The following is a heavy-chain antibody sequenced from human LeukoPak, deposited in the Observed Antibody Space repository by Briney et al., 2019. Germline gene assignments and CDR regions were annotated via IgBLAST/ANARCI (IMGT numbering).Heavy chain of an antibody. CDR1: GYTFTSYG. V-gene: IGHV1-18*01. D-gene: IGHD1-7*01. CDR3: ATVGRELELEDY. Sequence: ASVKVSCKASGYTFTSYGISWVRQAPGQGLVWMGWISAYNGNTNYAQKLQGRVTMTTDTSTSTAYMELRSLRSEDTAVYYCATVGRELELEDYWGQGTLVTVSS. J-gene: IGHJ4*02. CDR2: ISAYNGNT.